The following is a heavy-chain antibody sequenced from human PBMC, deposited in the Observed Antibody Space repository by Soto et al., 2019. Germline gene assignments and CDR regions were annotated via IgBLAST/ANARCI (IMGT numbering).Heavy chain of an antibody. CDR1: GFTFSSYS. Sequence: PGGSLRLSCAASGFTFSSYSMNWVRQAPGKGLEWVSSISSSSSYIYYADSVKGRFTISRDNAKNSLYLQMNSLRAEDTAVYYCARDLAMVVVSVTYGMDVWGQGTTVTVSS. CDR3: ARDLAMVVVSVTYGMDV. V-gene: IGHV3-21*01. J-gene: IGHJ6*02. D-gene: IGHD3-22*01. CDR2: ISSSSSYI.